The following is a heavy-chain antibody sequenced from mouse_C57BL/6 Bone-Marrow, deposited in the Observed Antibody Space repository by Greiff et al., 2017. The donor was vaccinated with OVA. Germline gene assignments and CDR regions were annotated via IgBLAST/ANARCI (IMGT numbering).Heavy chain of an antibody. Sequence: VQLQQSGAELVRPGTSVKVSCKASGYAFTNYLIEWVKQRPGQGLEWIGVINPGSGGTNYNEKFKGKATLTADKSSSTASMQLSRLTSEDSAVYFCARSGAGYYFDYWGQGTTLTVSS. J-gene: IGHJ2*01. CDR1: GYAFTNYL. CDR2: INPGSGGT. CDR3: ARSGAGYYFDY. D-gene: IGHD4-1*01. V-gene: IGHV1-54*01.